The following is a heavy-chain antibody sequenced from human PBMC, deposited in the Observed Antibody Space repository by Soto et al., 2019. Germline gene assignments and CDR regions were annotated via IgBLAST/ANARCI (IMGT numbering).Heavy chain of an antibody. J-gene: IGHJ6*02. CDR1: RYTFTNYY. V-gene: IGHV1-46*01. CDR3: ARSQGGRPLDF. CDR2: INPSGGST. Sequence: GASVKVSCKASRYTFTNYYIHWLRQAPGQGLEWMGIINPSGGSTNYAQKFQGRVTMTRDTSTSTVHMELRSLRSEDTAVYYCARSQGGRPLDFWGPGTTVTVSS.